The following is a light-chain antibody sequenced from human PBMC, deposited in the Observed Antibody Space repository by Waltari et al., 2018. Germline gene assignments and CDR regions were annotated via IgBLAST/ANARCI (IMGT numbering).Light chain of an antibody. Sequence: QSVLTQPPSASGTPGQRVTISCSGSSFNIGSNTVNWYQQLPGTAPKLLIYSNNQRPSGVPARFSGSKSGTSASLAISGLQSEDDADYYCAAWDDSLNGPVFGGGPKLTVL. CDR2: SNN. CDR1: SFNIGSNT. J-gene: IGLJ2*01. CDR3: AAWDDSLNGPV. V-gene: IGLV1-44*01.